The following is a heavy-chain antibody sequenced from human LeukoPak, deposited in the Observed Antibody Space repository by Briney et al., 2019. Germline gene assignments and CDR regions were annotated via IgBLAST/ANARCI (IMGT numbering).Heavy chain of an antibody. CDR3: AGGGYSSSWYVPHFDY. Sequence: GESLKISCKGSGYSFTSYWIGWVRQMPGKGLEWMGIIYPGDSDTRYSPSFQGQVTISADKSISTAYLQWSSLKASDTAMYYCAGGGYSSSWYVPHFDYWGQGTLVTVSS. D-gene: IGHD6-13*01. J-gene: IGHJ4*02. CDR2: IYPGDSDT. CDR1: GYSFTSYW. V-gene: IGHV5-51*01.